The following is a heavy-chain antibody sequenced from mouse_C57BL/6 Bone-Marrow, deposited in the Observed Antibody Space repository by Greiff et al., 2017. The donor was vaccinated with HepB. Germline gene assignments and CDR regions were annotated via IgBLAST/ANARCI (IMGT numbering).Heavy chain of an antibody. CDR2: IDPENGDT. V-gene: IGHV14-4*01. CDR1: GFNIKDDY. J-gene: IGHJ3*01. D-gene: IGHD2-4*01. Sequence: EVQLQQSGAELVRPGASVKLSCTASGFNIKDDYMPWVKQRPEQGLEWIGWIDPENGDTEYASKFQGKATITADTSSNTAYLQLSSLTSEDTAVYYCTTFDYDETYWGQGTLVTVSA. CDR3: TTFDYDETY.